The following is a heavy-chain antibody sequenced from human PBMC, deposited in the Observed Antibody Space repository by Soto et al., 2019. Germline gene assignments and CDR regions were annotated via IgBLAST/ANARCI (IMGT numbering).Heavy chain of an antibody. CDR1: GFTFSSYA. CDR2: VSAGGDMT. V-gene: IGHV3-23*01. D-gene: IGHD3-10*01. CDR3: ARGDRGGSGSPASYYYSGLDV. Sequence: DVQLLESGGHLVQPGGSLRLSCAASGFTFSSYAMSWVRQAPGKGLEWVSSVSAGGDMTYYSDSVKGRFTISRDNSNNALFLQMNRLRIEDTAIYYCARGDRGGSGSPASYYYSGLDVWGQGTTVTVS. J-gene: IGHJ6*02.